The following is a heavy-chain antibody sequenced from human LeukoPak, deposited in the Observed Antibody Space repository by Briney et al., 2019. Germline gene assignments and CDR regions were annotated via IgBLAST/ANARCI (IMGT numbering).Heavy chain of an antibody. CDR2: ISNTGST. Sequence: PSETLSLTCTVSGGSIRSYYWSWFRQRPGKGLEWIAYISNTGSTKYNPSLRSRVTISVDTSKNQFSLKLSSVTAADTAVYYCARAVGDYTFDYWGQGALVTVSS. CDR1: GGSIRSYY. V-gene: IGHV4-59*01. CDR3: ARAVGDYTFDY. J-gene: IGHJ4*02. D-gene: IGHD4-17*01.